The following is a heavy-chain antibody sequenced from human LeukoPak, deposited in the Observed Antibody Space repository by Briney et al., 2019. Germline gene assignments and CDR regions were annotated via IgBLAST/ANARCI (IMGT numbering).Heavy chain of an antibody. D-gene: IGHD6-19*01. Sequence: PGGSLRLSCAASGFSLSPYGMNWVRQAPGRGLEWVSGITGSSGTAYYAGSVKGRFTISRDNSKNTLYLQMNSLRPEDTAVYYCAKDVVGQQWLEIYWGQGTLVTVSS. CDR1: GFSLSPYG. CDR2: ITGSSGTA. V-gene: IGHV3-23*01. CDR3: AKDVVGQQWLEIY. J-gene: IGHJ4*02.